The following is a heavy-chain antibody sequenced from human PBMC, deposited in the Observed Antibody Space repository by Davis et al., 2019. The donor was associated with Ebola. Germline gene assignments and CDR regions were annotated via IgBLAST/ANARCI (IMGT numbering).Heavy chain of an antibody. J-gene: IGHJ6*02. D-gene: IGHD1-26*01. CDR3: VKDIAIVVPITHAMDV. Sequence: SLKISCTASGLTFSTYGMHWVRQAPGKGLEWVSGISWNSAIIGYADSVKGRFTISRDNAKNSLHLQMNSLRPEDTALYYCVKDIAIVVPITHAMDVWGQGTTVTVSS. CDR2: ISWNSAII. V-gene: IGHV3-9*01. CDR1: GLTFSTYG.